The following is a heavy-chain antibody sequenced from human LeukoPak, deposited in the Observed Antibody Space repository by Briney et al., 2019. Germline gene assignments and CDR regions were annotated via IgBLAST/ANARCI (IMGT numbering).Heavy chain of an antibody. CDR2: VYYGRSP. Sequence: PSETLSLTCTVSGDSISRSAYYWAWIRQPPGKGLEWIGSVYYGRSPYFNPSLESRATISVDTSKNHFSLKMSSVTAADTAVYYCARSSGTGTFSYWGQGTLVTVSS. V-gene: IGHV4-39*02. D-gene: IGHD6-25*01. J-gene: IGHJ4*02. CDR1: GDSISRSAYY. CDR3: ARSSGTGTFSY.